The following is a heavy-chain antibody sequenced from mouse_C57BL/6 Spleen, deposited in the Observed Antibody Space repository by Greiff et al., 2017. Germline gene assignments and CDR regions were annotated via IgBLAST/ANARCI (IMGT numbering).Heavy chain of an antibody. V-gene: IGHV1-15*01. Sequence: QVQLQQSGAELVRPGASVTLSCKASGYTFTDYEMHWVKQTPVHGLEWIGAIDPETGGTAYNQKFKGKAILTADKSSSTAYMELRSLTSEDSAVYYCTRQSFYAMDYWGQGTSVTVSS. CDR1: GYTFTDYE. CDR3: TRQSFYAMDY. J-gene: IGHJ4*01. CDR2: IDPETGGT.